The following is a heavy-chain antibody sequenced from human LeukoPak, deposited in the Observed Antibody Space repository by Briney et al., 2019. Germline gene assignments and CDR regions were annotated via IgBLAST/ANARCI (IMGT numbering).Heavy chain of an antibody. CDR2: INSDGSST. V-gene: IGHV3-74*01. CDR3: ARFDFWSAPFDY. D-gene: IGHD3-3*01. J-gene: IGHJ4*02. CDR1: GFTFSSYW. Sequence: PGGSLRLSCAASGFTFSSYWMHWVRQAPGKGLVWVSRINSDGSSTSYADSVKGRFTISRDNAKNTLYLQMNSLRAEDTAVYYCARFDFWSAPFDYWGQGTLVTVSP.